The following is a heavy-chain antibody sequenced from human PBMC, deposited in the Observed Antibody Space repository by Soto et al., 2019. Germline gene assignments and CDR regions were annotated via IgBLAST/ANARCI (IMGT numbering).Heavy chain of an antibody. V-gene: IGHV4-4*02. CDR2: SDHSGST. CDR3: ASGVPSKGHNYGFRFYYFDY. D-gene: IGHD3-3*01. Sequence: SSETLSLTCAVSGGSISSSNWWSWVRQPPGKGLEWMGESDHSGSTNYNPSLKSRVTISVDNSKNQFSLKLSSVSAADTAVYYCASGVPSKGHNYGFRFYYFDYWGQGTLVTVSS. J-gene: IGHJ4*02. CDR1: GGSISSSNW.